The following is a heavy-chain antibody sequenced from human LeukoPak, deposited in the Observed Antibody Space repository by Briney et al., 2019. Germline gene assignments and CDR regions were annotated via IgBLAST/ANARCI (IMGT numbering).Heavy chain of an antibody. D-gene: IGHD4-17*01. V-gene: IGHV3-64D*06. CDR2: MRSNGGST. J-gene: IGHJ3*02. CDR3: VKGGTTGDSFDI. Sequence: GGSLRLSCSASAFTFSRYVMHWVRQAPGKGLEYVSGMRSNGGSTYYAGSVKGRFTISRDNSKNTLYLQMSTVKAEDTAVYYCVKGGTTGDSFDIWGQGTMVTVSS. CDR1: AFTFSRYV.